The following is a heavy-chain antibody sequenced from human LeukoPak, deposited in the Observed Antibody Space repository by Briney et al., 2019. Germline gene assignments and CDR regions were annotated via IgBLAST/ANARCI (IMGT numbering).Heavy chain of an antibody. V-gene: IGHV3-30-3*01. Sequence: GRSLRLSCAASGFTFSSYAMHWVRQAPGKGLEWVAVISYDGSNKYYADSVKGRFTISRDNSKNTLYLQMNSLRAEDTAVYYCVRNGGRIVYSDTRGYSDYWGQGTLVTVSS. CDR2: ISYDGSNK. CDR1: GFTFSSYA. J-gene: IGHJ4*02. D-gene: IGHD3-22*01. CDR3: VRNGGRIVYSDTRGYSDY.